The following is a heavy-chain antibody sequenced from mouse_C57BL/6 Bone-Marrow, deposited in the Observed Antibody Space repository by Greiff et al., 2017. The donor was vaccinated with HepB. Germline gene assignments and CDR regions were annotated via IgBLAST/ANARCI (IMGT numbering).Heavy chain of an antibody. CDR3: AKGYGSSYDYFDY. J-gene: IGHJ2*01. D-gene: IGHD1-1*01. CDR2: INPNNGGT. Sequence: VQLQQSGPELVKPGASVKMSCKASGYTFTDYNMHWVKQSHGKSLEWIGYINPNNGGTSYNQKFKGTATLTVNKSSSTAYMELRSLTSEDSAVYYCAKGYGSSYDYFDYWGQGTTLTVSS. V-gene: IGHV1-22*01. CDR1: GYTFTDYN.